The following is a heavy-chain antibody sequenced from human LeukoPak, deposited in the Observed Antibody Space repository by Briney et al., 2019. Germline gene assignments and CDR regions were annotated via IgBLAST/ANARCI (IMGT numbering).Heavy chain of an antibody. CDR1: GFTFSTYW. Sequence: PGGSLRLSCAASGFTFSTYWMHWVRQTPGKGLVWVSSIRNDGTTTNYADSVKGRFTISRDNAKNTLYLQMNSLRAEDTAVYYCVRLYKIEGADLWGCGTLVTVSS. CDR2: IRNDGTTT. V-gene: IGHV3-74*01. D-gene: IGHD1-14*01. J-gene: IGHJ2*01. CDR3: VRLYKIEGADL.